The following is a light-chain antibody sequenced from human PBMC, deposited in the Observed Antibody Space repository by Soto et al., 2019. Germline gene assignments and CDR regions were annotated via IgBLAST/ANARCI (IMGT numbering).Light chain of an antibody. J-gene: IGKJ2*01. CDR1: QSVGYW. CDR2: DAS. Sequence: IQMTQSPSTLSASVGDRVTITCRASQSVGYWLAWYQQKPGKAPQFLIYDASNLHDGVPSRFSGSGSGTEFTLTITSLQSEDFAVYFCQQYNNLPPDTFGQGTKLEIK. CDR3: QQYNNLPPDT. V-gene: IGKV1-5*01.